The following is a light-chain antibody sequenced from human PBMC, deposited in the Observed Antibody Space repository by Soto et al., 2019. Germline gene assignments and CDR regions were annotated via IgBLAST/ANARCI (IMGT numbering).Light chain of an antibody. CDR1: QSVSRNS. CDR2: DIS. J-gene: IGKJ4*01. Sequence: IVLTQSPDTLSLSPGERATLSCRASQSVSRNSLAWYQQKRGQAPRLLIYDISSRATGIPDRFSGGGSGTDFTLTISRLEPEDFVVYYCQQYGSAPVTFGGGTKVEIK. V-gene: IGKV3-20*01. CDR3: QQYGSAPVT.